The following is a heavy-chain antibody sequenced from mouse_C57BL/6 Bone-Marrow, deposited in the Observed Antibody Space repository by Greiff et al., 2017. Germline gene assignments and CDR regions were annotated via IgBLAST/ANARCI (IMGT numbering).Heavy chain of an antibody. CDR2: IYPTSGRT. V-gene: IGHV1-55*01. CDR1: GYTFTSYW. D-gene: IGHD4-1*01. J-gene: IGHJ2*01. CDR3: ARSGPLGRSVDY. Sequence: QVQLQQPGAELVKPGASVKMSCTASGYTFTSYWITWVKQRPGQGLEWIGDIYPTSGRTNYNEKFKSKAILTVDTSSNTAYMQLSSLTSEDSAVFYCARSGPLGRSVDYWGQGTTLTVSS.